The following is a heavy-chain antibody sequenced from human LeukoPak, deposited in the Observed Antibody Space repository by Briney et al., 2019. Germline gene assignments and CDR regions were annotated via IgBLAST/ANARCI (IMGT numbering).Heavy chain of an antibody. CDR3: AKDSHVWGSYRSWIDY. V-gene: IGHV3-33*06. J-gene: IGHJ4*02. CDR1: GFTFSSYE. Sequence: GGSLRLSCAASGFTFSSYEMNWVRQAPGKGLEWVAVIWYDGSNKYYADSVKGRFTISRDNSKNTLYLQMNSLRAEDTAVYYCAKDSHVWGSYRSWIDYWGQGTLVTVSS. D-gene: IGHD3-16*02. CDR2: IWYDGSNK.